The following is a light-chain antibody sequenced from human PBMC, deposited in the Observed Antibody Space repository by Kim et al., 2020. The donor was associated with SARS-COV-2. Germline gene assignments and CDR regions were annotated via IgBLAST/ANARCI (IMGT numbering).Light chain of an antibody. CDR1: KLGDKY. V-gene: IGLV3-1*01. CDR3: QAWDSSTAVV. CDR2: QDS. J-gene: IGLJ2*01. Sequence: VSPGQTASITCSGDKLGDKYACWYQQKPGQSPVLVIYQDSKRPSGIPERFSGSNSGNTATLTISGTQAMDEADYYCQAWDSSTAVVFGGGTKLTVL.